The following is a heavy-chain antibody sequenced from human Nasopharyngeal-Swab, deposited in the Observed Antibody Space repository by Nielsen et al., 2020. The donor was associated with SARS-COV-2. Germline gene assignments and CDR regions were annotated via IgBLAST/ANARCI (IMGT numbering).Heavy chain of an antibody. CDR2: IYYNGST. CDR3: VGSSWHGDYYYYYGMDV. Sequence: SETLSLTCTVSGGSISSSSDYWGWIRQPPGKGLEWIGSIYYNGSTYYNPSLKRQVTMSVDTSKNQFSLKLGYVTAADTAVYYCVGSSWHGDYYYYYGMDVWGQGTTVTVSS. D-gene: IGHD6-13*01. CDR1: GGSISSSSDY. J-gene: IGHJ6*02. V-gene: IGHV4-39*07.